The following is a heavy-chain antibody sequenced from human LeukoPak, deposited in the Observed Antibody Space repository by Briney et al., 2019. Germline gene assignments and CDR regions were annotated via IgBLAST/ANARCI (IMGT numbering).Heavy chain of an antibody. Sequence: ASVKVSCKASVYTFTTYGISWVRQAPGQGLEWMGWINTYNGNTNYAQKLQGRVTMTTDTSTSTAYMDLRSLRSDDTAVYYCARDTVGTDYWGQGTLVTVSS. CDR2: INTYNGNT. V-gene: IGHV1-18*01. D-gene: IGHD4-23*01. CDR3: ARDTVGTDY. J-gene: IGHJ4*02. CDR1: VYTFTTYG.